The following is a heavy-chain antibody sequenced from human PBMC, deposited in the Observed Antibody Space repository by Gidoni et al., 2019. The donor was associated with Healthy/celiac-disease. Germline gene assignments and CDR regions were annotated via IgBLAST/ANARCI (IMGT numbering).Heavy chain of an antibody. J-gene: IGHJ4*02. V-gene: IGHV4-39*01. CDR2: IYYSGST. Sequence: QLQLQESGPGLVKPSETLSLTCTVSGGSISSSSYYWGWIRPPPGKGLEWIGSIYYSGSTYYNPSLKSRVTISVDTSKNQFSLKLSSVTAADTAVYYCARRESDAPFDYWGQGTLVTVSS. CDR3: ARRESDAPFDY. CDR1: GGSISSSSYY.